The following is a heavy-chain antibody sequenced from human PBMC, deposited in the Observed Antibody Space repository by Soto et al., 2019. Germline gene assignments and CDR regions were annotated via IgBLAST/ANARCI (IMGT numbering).Heavy chain of an antibody. V-gene: IGHV1-69*01. CDR3: ARDLGVVDPTTASFDY. J-gene: IGHJ4*02. Sequence: QVQLVQSGAEVKKLGSSVKVSCKASGGTFSSYAISWVRQAPGQGLEWMGGIIPIFGTANYAQKFQGRVTITADESTSTAYMELSSLRSEDTAVYYCARDLGVVDPTTASFDYWGQGTLVTVSS. D-gene: IGHD3-22*01. CDR2: IIPIFGTA. CDR1: GGTFSSYA.